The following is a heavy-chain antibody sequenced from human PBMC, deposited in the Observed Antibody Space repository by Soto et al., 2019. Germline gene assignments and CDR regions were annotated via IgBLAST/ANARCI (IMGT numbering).Heavy chain of an antibody. CDR2: ISGSGDNT. D-gene: IGHD3-3*02. V-gene: IGHV3-23*01. CDR1: GFSFSDYA. J-gene: IGHJ4*01. Sequence: GGSLRLSCKASGFSFSDYAMTWVRQAPGKGLEWVSVISGSGDNTFYAASVKGRFAISRDNSKNVLYLQMNSLSADDAAVYFCAKGSAIIVYGVHILTVYWGLGTLVTVSS. CDR3: AKGSAIIVYGVHILTVY.